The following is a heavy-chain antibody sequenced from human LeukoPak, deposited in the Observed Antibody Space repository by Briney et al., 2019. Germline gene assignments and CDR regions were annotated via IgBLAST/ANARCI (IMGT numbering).Heavy chain of an antibody. Sequence: PSETLSLTCTVSGGSISSYYWSWIRQPAGKGLEWIGRIYTSGSTNYNPSLKSRVTMSVDTSKNQFSLKLSSVTAADTAVYYCARDHAYYYDSSGYPHRGGFDYWGQGTLVTVSS. CDR3: ARDHAYYYDSSGYPHRGGFDY. CDR2: IYTSGST. D-gene: IGHD3-22*01. V-gene: IGHV4-4*07. CDR1: GGSISSYY. J-gene: IGHJ4*02.